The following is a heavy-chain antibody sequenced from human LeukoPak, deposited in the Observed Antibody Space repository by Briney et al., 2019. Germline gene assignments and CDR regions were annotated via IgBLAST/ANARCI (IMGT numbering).Heavy chain of an antibody. J-gene: IGHJ4*02. D-gene: IGHD6-19*01. CDR1: GFTFSSYS. CDR3: ARDLGIAVAGVTD. V-gene: IGHV3-21*01. CDR2: ISSSSSYI. Sequence: GGSLRLSCAASGFTFSSYSMNWVRQAPGKGLEWVSSISSSSSYIYYADSVKGRLTISRDNAKNSLYLQMNSLRAGDTAVYYCARDLGIAVAGVTDWGQGTLVTVSS.